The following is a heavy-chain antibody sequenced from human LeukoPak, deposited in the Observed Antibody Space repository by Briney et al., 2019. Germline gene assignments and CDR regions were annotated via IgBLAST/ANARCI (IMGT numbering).Heavy chain of an antibody. CDR1: GFTFDDYA. CDR3: GKDIQAVAGIVDP. D-gene: IGHD6-19*01. CDR2: ISWNSGSI. J-gene: IGHJ5*02. Sequence: GGSLRLSCAASGFTFDDYAMHWVRQAPGKGLEWVSGISWNSGSIGYADSVKGRFTISRDNAKNSLYLQMNSLRAEDTALYYCGKDIQAVAGIVDPWGQGTLVTVSS. V-gene: IGHV3-9*01.